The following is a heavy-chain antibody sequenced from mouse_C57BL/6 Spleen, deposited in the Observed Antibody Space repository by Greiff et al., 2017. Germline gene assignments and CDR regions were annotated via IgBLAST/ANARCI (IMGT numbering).Heavy chain of an antibody. CDR1: GYTFTSYW. CDR2: INPSNGGT. V-gene: IGHV1-53*01. J-gene: IGHJ2*01. Sequence: QVQLQQPGTELVKPGASVKMSCKASGYTFTSYWMHWVKQRPGQGLEWIGNINPSNGGTNYNAKFKSKATLTVDKSSRTAYMQLNSLTSEDSAVYYCARGGFITTVVATNYWGQGTTLTVSS. D-gene: IGHD1-1*01. CDR3: ARGGFITTVVATNY.